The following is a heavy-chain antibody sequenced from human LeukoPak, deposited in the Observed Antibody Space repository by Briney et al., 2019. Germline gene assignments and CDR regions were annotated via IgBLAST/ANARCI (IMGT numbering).Heavy chain of an antibody. D-gene: IGHD6-13*01. Sequence: SETLSLTCTVSGGSISSGGYYWSWIRQHPGKGLEWIGYIYYSGSTYYNPSLKSRVTISVDTSKNQFSLKLSSVTAADTAVYYCAREGSSWPLYGMDVWGQGTTVTVSS. CDR1: GGSISSGGYY. J-gene: IGHJ6*02. V-gene: IGHV4-31*03. CDR2: IYYSGST. CDR3: AREGSSWPLYGMDV.